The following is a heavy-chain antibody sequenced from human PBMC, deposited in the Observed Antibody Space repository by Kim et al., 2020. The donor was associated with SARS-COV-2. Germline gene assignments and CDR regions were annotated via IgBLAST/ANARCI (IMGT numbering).Heavy chain of an antibody. CDR3: ARGQAHGGIAAAGWYFDL. D-gene: IGHD6-13*01. Sequence: GGSLRLSCAASGFTFSSYDIHWVRQATGKGLEWVSAIGTAGDTYYPGSVKGRFTISRENAKNSLYLQMNSLRAGDTAVYYCARGQAHGGIAAAGWYFDLWGRGTLVTVSS. V-gene: IGHV3-13*01. CDR1: GFTFSSYD. J-gene: IGHJ2*01. CDR2: IGTAGDT.